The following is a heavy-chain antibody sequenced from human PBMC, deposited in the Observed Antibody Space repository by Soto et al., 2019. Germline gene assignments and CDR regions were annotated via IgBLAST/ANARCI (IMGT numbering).Heavy chain of an antibody. J-gene: IGHJ4*02. CDR2: TYNSGTT. D-gene: IGHD3-3*01. CDR1: GDSISSGYF. CDR3: ARGPSADKIDY. V-gene: IGHV4-30-4*01. Sequence: QVQLQESGPGLVEPSQTLSLTCTVSGDSISSGYFWSWIRQSPGKGLEWIGHTYNSGTTYNNPSLRSRGTISIDTSRNQFSLRLTSVTAADTAVYYCARGPSADKIDYWGQGTLVPVSS.